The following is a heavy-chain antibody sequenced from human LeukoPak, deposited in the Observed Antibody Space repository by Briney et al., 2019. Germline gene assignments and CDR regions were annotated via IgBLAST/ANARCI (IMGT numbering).Heavy chain of an antibody. CDR3: ARDRNTDFWSGYYTNYFDY. J-gene: IGHJ4*02. CDR1: GFTFSNYA. CDR2: IKQDGSEK. V-gene: IGHV3-7*01. D-gene: IGHD3-3*01. Sequence: AGGSLRLSCAASGFTFSNYAMTWVRQAPGKGLEWVAIIKQDGSEKYYVDSVKGRFTLSRDNAQNSLYLQMNSLRADDTAVYYCARDRNTDFWSGYYTNYFDYWGQGTLVTVSS.